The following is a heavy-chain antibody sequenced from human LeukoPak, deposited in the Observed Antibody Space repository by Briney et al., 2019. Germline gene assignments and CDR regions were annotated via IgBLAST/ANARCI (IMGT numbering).Heavy chain of an antibody. Sequence: GGSLRLSCAASGFTFSSYEMNWVRQAPGKGLEWVSYISSSGSTIYYADSVKGRFTISRDNAKNSLYLQMNSLRAEDTAVYYCAKEGCSSTSCGWFDPWGQGTLVTVSS. CDR2: ISSSGSTI. V-gene: IGHV3-48*03. J-gene: IGHJ5*02. CDR1: GFTFSSYE. CDR3: AKEGCSSTSCGWFDP. D-gene: IGHD2-2*01.